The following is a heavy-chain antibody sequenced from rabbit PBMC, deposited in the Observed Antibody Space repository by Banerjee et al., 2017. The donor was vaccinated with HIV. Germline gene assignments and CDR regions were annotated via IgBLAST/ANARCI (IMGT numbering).Heavy chain of an antibody. D-gene: IGHD1-1*01. CDR3: ARDPSSLAYYDL. Sequence: QEQLEESGGDLVKPEGSLTLTCTASGFTLSSYWICWVRQAPGKGLEWIACIYTGSSGISYYASWAKGRFTISKTSSTTVTLQMTSLTAADTATYFCARDPSSLAYYDLWGQGTLVTDS. V-gene: IGHV1S45*01. J-gene: IGHJ3*01. CDR2: IYTGSSGIS. CDR1: GFTLSSYW.